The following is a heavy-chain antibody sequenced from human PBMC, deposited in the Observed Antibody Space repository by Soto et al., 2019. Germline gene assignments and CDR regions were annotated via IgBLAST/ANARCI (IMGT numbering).Heavy chain of an antibody. CDR3: ARGLDGMLDYYYGMDV. D-gene: IGHD2-8*01. CDR2: IIPIFGTA. Sequence: GASVKVSCKASGGTFSSYAISWVRQAPGQGLEWMGGIIPIFGTANYAQKFQGRVTITADESTSTAYMELSSLRSEDTAVYYCARGLDGMLDYYYGMDVWGQGTTVTVSS. V-gene: IGHV1-69*13. CDR1: GGTFSSYA. J-gene: IGHJ6*02.